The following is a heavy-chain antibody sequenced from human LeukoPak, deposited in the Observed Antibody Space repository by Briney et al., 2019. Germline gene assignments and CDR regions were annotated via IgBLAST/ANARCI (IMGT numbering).Heavy chain of an antibody. CDR1: GGSISSSSYY. CDR3: ARRPHTCSGDSCYSRWFDP. J-gene: IGHJ5*02. D-gene: IGHD2-15*01. Sequence: SETLSLTCTVSGGSISSSSYYWGWIRQPPGKGLEWIGSIYYSGSTVYNPSLKSRVTISVDTPKNQFSLKLSSVTAADTAVYYCARRPHTCSGDSCYSRWFDPWGQGTLVTVSS. V-gene: IGHV4-39*01. CDR2: IYYSGST.